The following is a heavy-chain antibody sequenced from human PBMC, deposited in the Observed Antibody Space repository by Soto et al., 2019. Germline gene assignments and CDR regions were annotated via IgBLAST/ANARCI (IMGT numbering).Heavy chain of an antibody. D-gene: IGHD3-10*02. Sequence: SETLSLTCTVSGGSISSRSCYWGWIRQPPGKGLEWIGSIYYSGSTYYNPSLKSRVTISVDTSKNQFSLKLSSVTAADTAVYYCARTLFGWGIWFDPWGQGALVTVSS. CDR1: GGSISSRSCY. V-gene: IGHV4-39*07. CDR2: IYYSGST. J-gene: IGHJ5*02. CDR3: ARTLFGWGIWFDP.